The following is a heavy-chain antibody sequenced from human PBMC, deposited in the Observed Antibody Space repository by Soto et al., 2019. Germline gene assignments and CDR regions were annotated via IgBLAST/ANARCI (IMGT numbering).Heavy chain of an antibody. V-gene: IGHV3-7*03. CDR2: IKVDGSEK. J-gene: IGHJ4*02. CDR3: ARDRGWQTFDY. D-gene: IGHD3-10*01. Sequence: EVQLAESGGGLVQPGGSLRLSCAASGFTFDNYWMSWVRQTPGKELERVTNIKVDGSEKYYVDSVKGRFIISRDNAKNSVYLQMNSLRAEDTAVHYCARDRGWQTFDYWGQGTLVTVSS. CDR1: GFTFDNYW.